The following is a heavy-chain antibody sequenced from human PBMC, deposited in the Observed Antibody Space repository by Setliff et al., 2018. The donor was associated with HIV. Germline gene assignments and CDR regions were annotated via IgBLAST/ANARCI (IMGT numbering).Heavy chain of an antibody. J-gene: IGHJ3*01. CDR2: VSYDGTYK. Sequence: GGSLRLSCEASGFNFDLYGFHWVRQAPGKGLEWVAVVSYDGTYKNYADSVKGRFTISRDNSRSTVYVQMNSLRAEDTAVYFCARDLTTIVTRKVFDIWGQGTKVTV. CDR1: GFNFDLYG. CDR3: ARDLTTIVTRKVFDI. D-gene: IGHD4-17*01. V-gene: IGHV3-30*04.